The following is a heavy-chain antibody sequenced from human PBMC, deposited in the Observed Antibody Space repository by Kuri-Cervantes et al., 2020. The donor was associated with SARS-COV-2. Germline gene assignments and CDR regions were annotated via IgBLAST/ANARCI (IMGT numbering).Heavy chain of an antibody. V-gene: IGHV4-4*07. CDR3: ARDGDFWSGYYPPARYYYMDV. CDR2: IYTRGST. D-gene: IGHD3-3*01. J-gene: IGHJ6*03. Sequence: ESLMIPCTVPGGPLRHYYWSWIRQPAGKGLEWIGRIYTRGSTNYNPSLKNRVTISVDTSKNQFSLKLSSVTAADTAVYYCARDGDFWSGYYPPARYYYMDVWGKGTTVTVSS. CDR1: GGPLRHYY.